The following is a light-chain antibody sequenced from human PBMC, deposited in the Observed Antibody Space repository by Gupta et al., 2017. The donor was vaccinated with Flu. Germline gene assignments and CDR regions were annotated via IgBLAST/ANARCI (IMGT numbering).Light chain of an antibody. CDR1: SSDVGNYNT. CDR3: SSYAGSNNLV. Sequence: QSALTQPPSASGSPGQSVTISCTRTSSDVGNYNTVSWYQQHPGKAPKLMIYEVTKRPSGVPDRFSGSKSGNTASLTVSGLQAEDEADYYCSSYAGSNNLVFGGGTKLTVL. J-gene: IGLJ3*02. V-gene: IGLV2-8*01. CDR2: EVT.